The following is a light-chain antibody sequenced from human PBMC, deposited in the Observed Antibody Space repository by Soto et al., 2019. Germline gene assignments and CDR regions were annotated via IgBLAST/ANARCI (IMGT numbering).Light chain of an antibody. Sequence: QSALTQPASVSGSPGQSITISCTGTSSDVGSYNFVSWYQQHPGKVPKLIIYDVSDRPSGVSNRFSGSKSGNTASLTISGLQAEDEADYYCSSYTSSSVVFGGGTKLTVL. CDR1: SSDVGSYNF. V-gene: IGLV2-14*01. J-gene: IGLJ2*01. CDR3: SSYTSSSVV. CDR2: DVS.